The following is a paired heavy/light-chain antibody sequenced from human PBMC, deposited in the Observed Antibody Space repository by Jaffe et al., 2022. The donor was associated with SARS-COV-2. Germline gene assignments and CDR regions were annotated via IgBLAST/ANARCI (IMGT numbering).Heavy chain of an antibody. J-gene: IGHJ6*02. CDR1: GFTFSNYW. V-gene: IGHV3-7*03. Sequence: EVQLVESGGGLVQPGGSLRLSCAASGFTFSNYWMSWVRQAPGKGLEWVANINQDGGEKHYVDSVQGRLTISRDNTKNSLYLQMDYLRAEDTAVYYCARVQLFNHYYGLDVWGQGTTVTVSS. CDR3: ARVQLFNHYYGLDV. CDR2: INQDGGEK. D-gene: IGHD3-10*02.
Light chain of an antibody. J-gene: IGLJ2*01. CDR2: ENN. V-gene: IGLV1-51*02. Sequence: QSVLTQPPSVSAAPGQKVTISCSGSSSNIGNNYVSWYQQLPGTAPKYFIYENNKRPLGTPDRFSGSKSGTSATLGITGLQTGDEADYYCGTWDNSLSAFVFGGGTKLTVL. CDR1: SSNIGNNY. CDR3: GTWDNSLSAFV.